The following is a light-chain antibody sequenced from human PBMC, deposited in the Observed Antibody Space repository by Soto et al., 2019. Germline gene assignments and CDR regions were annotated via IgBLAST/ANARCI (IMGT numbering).Light chain of an antibody. CDR2: DAF. Sequence: DIQMTQSPSTLSASVGDRVTITCRASQSISSGLAGYQQKPGKAPNLLIYDAFSVESGVPSRFSGSGSETEFTRTISSRQPDDLATCYCLQNKSHVKTCGQGTKVEI. V-gene: IGKV1-5*01. CDR3: LQNKSHVKT. J-gene: IGKJ1*01. CDR1: QSISSG.